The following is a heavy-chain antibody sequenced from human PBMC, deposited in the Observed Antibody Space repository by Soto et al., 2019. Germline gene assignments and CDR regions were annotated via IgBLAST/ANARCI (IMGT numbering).Heavy chain of an antibody. CDR2: IYWDDDK. D-gene: IGHD3-16*01. V-gene: IGHV2-5*02. J-gene: IGHJ5*02. CDR1: GFSLTTRGVG. Sequence: QITLKESGPTLVKPTQTLTLTCTFSGFSLTTRGVGVGWIRQPPGKALECLALIYWDDDKRYSPSPQSRLSITKDHSKDQVVLTMTNVDPVDTATYYCAHIPNYYQYDWFDPWGQGTLVSVSS. CDR3: AHIPNYYQYDWFDP.